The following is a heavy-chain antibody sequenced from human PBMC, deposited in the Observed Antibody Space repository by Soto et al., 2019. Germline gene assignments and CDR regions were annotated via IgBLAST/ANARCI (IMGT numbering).Heavy chain of an antibody. V-gene: IGHV5-51*01. Sequence: GESLKISCKGSGYSFTSYWIGWVRQMPGKGLECMGIIYPGDSDTRYSPSFQGQVTISADKSISTAYLQMNSLKTEDTAVYYCTTLPSRWSGYGMDVWGQGTTVTSP. D-gene: IGHD3-3*01. J-gene: IGHJ6*02. CDR2: IYPGDSDT. CDR1: GYSFTSYW. CDR3: TTLPSRWSGYGMDV.